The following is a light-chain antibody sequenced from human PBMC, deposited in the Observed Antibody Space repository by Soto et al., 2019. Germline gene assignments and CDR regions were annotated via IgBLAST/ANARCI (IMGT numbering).Light chain of an antibody. CDR2: GAS. Sequence: DIPMTQSPSTLSASVRDRVTITCRASQSVSTYLAWYQQKPGKAPKFLISGASSLQSGVPSRFSGSGSGTEFTLTITSIQPDDFATYYCQQYNSYPTFGQGTKVEIK. CDR3: QQYNSYPT. V-gene: IGKV1-5*01. J-gene: IGKJ1*01. CDR1: QSVSTY.